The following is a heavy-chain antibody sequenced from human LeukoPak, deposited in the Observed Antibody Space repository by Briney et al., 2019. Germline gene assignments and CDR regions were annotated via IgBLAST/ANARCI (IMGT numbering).Heavy chain of an antibody. CDR2: IYYSGST. Sequence: SETLSLTCTVSDGSLISYYWSWIRQPPGKGLEWVGNIYYSGSTNYNPSLKSRVTILVDTSKNQFSLELRSVTAADTAVYYCARVVAVAGYSSYYYMDVWGKGTTVTVSS. J-gene: IGHJ6*03. D-gene: IGHD6-19*01. V-gene: IGHV4-59*01. CDR1: DGSLISYY. CDR3: ARVVAVAGYSSYYYMDV.